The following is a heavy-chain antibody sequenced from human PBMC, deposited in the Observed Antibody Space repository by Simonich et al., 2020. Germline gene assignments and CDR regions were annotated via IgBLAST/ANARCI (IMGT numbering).Heavy chain of an antibody. V-gene: IGHV3-53*01. CDR1: GFPVSRNY. D-gene: IGHD1-1*01. J-gene: IGHJ4*02. CDR3: ARWTATGYYFDY. Sequence: EVQLVESVGGLIQPGGSLRLSCAASGFPVSRNYMSWFRQDPGKGLEWGEGIYSGGSTDYADSGKGRFTISRDNSKNTLYLQRNSRRAEDTAVYYCARWTATGYYFDYWGQGTLVTVSS. CDR2: IYSGGST.